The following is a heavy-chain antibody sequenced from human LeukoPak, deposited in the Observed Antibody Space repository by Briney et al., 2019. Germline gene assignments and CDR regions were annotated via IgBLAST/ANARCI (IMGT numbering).Heavy chain of an antibody. D-gene: IGHD5-12*01. V-gene: IGHV4-61*02. Sequence: PSETLSLTCTVSGGSISSGSYYWSWIRQPAGKGLEWIGRIYTSGSTNYNPSLKSRVTISADTSKNQFSLKLSSVTAADTAVYYCARDLVAPRRVNAFDIWGQGQWSPSLQ. J-gene: IGHJ3*02. CDR1: GGSISSGSYY. CDR3: ARDLVAPRRVNAFDI. CDR2: IYTSGST.